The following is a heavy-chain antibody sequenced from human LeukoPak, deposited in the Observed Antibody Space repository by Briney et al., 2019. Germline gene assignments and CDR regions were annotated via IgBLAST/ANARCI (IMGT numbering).Heavy chain of an antibody. CDR1: VGSFSGYY. CDR3: ARGRKRAVAVSWFDP. Sequence: SETLSLTCAVYVGSFSGYYWSWIRQPPGKGLEGIGEINHSGSTNYNPSLKSRVTISVDTSKNQFSLKLSSVTAADTAVYYCARGRKRAVAVSWFDPWGQGTLVTVSS. CDR2: INHSGST. D-gene: IGHD6-19*01. J-gene: IGHJ5*02. V-gene: IGHV4-34*01.